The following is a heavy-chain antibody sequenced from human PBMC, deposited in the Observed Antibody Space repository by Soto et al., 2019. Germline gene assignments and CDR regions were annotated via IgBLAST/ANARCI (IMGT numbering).Heavy chain of an antibody. J-gene: IGHJ4*02. D-gene: IGHD3-3*02. CDR3: AILQPIFGVVVAPFDY. Sequence: ASVKVSCKASGCTFSSYAISWVRQAPGQGLEWMGGIIPIFGTANYAQKFQGRVTITADESTSTAYMELSSLRSEDTAVYYCAILQPIFGVVVAPFDYWGQGTLVTVSS. V-gene: IGHV1-69*13. CDR1: GCTFSSYA. CDR2: IIPIFGTA.